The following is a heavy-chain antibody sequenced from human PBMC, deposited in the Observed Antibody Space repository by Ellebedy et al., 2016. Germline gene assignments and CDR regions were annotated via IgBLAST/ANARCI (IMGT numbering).Heavy chain of an antibody. CDR2: IYNSGST. CDR1: GGSISSFSYY. J-gene: IGHJ4*02. D-gene: IGHD6-19*01. Sequence: SETLSLTXTVSGGSISSFSYYWVWIRQPPGKGLEWIGSIYNSGSTYYNPSLKSRVTISVDTSKNQFSLKLTSVTAADTAVYYCARGTRPTSSGLWGQGTLVTVSP. CDR3: ARGTRPTSSGL. V-gene: IGHV4-39*07.